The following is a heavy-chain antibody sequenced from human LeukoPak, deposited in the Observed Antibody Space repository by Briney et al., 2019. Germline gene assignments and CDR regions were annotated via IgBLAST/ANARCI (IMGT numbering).Heavy chain of an antibody. CDR3: ATGLPARPYSLTGYYRS. J-gene: IGHJ5*02. CDR2: VDPEDGET. Sequence: ASVKVSCKVSGYTFTDYYMHWVQQAPGKGLEWIGLVDPEDGETIYAEKFQGRVTITADTSTDTAYMELSSPRSEDTAVYYCATGLPARPYSLTGYYRSWGQGTLVTVSS. V-gene: IGHV1-69-2*01. CDR1: GYTFTDYY. D-gene: IGHD3-9*01.